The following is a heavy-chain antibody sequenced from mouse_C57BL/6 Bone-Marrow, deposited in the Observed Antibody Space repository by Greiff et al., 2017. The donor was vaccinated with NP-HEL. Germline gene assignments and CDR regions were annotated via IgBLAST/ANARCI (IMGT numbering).Heavy chain of an antibody. CDR2: ISSGGSYT. CDR3: ASVITTVVAPFAY. D-gene: IGHD1-1*01. Sequence: EVKLVESGGDLVKPGGSLKLSCAASGFTFSSYGMSWVRQTPDKRLEWVATISSGGSYTYYPDSVKGRFTISRDNAKNTLYLQMSSLKSEDTAMYYCASVITTVVAPFAYWGQGTLVTVSA. CDR1: GFTFSSYG. J-gene: IGHJ3*01. V-gene: IGHV5-6*01.